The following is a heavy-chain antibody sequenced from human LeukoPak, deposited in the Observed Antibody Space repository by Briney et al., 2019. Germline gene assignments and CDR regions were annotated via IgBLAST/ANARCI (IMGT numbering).Heavy chain of an antibody. CDR3: AKDNYDSSGYYYGVRWGFAFGI. D-gene: IGHD3-22*01. CDR2: ISGSGGST. CDR1: GFTFSSYA. V-gene: IGHV3-23*01. J-gene: IGHJ3*02. Sequence: GGSLRLSCAASGFTFSSYAMSWVRQAPGKGLEWVSAISGSGGSTYYADSVKGRFTISRDNSKNTLYLQMNSLRAEDTAVYYCAKDNYDSSGYYYGVRWGFAFGIWGQGTMVTVSS.